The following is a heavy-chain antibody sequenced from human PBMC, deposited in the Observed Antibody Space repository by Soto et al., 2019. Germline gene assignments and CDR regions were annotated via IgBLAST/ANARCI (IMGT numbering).Heavy chain of an antibody. Sequence: SETLSLTCAVYGGSFSGYYWRWIRQPPGKGLEWIGEINHSGSTNYNPSLKSRVTISVDTSKNQLYLKLSSVTAADTAVYYCARRPQLWYYYYYYGMDVWGQGTTVT. CDR3: ARRPQLWYYYYYYGMDV. D-gene: IGHD5-18*01. J-gene: IGHJ6*02. CDR2: INHSGST. CDR1: GGSFSGYY. V-gene: IGHV4-34*01.